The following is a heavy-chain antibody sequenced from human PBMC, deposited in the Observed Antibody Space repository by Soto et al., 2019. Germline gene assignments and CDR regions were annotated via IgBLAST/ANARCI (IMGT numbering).Heavy chain of an antibody. D-gene: IGHD4-4*01. CDR1: GFTFSTYP. V-gene: IGHV3-23*01. Sequence: EAQLLESGGGLVQPGGSLRLSCAASGFTFSTYPMSWVRQAPGKGLEWVSGISGSGISTYYTDSVKGRFTISRDNSKNTVFLQMNSLRDEDTAVYYCVKPPVITASYYYYDMDVWGQGTTVTV. CDR3: VKPPVITASYYYYDMDV. J-gene: IGHJ6*02. CDR2: ISGSGIST.